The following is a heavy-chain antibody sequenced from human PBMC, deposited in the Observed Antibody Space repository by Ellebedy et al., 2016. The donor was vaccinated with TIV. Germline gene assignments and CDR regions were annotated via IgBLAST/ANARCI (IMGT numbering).Heavy chain of an antibody. V-gene: IGHV3-30-3*01. CDR3: ARGSSSRGYFDS. Sequence: GGSLRLSXAASGFTFSYYSMHWVRQAPGKGLEWVAVISHDGSNKYHAESVKGRLTISRDDSKNTLYLQMNTLRTEDTALYFCARGSSSRGYFDSWGQGTLVTVSS. D-gene: IGHD6-13*01. CDR2: ISHDGSNK. CDR1: GFTFSYYS. J-gene: IGHJ4*02.